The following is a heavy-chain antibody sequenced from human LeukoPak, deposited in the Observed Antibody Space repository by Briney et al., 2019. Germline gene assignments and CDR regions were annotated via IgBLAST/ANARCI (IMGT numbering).Heavy chain of an antibody. J-gene: IGHJ5*02. CDR1: GVSISRYY. CDR2: IHYSGST. Sequence: SETLSLPCAVSGVSISRYYWSGIPHPPGKGLEWIGYIHYSGSTNDNPSLKSRVTISVDTSKNQFSLKLRSLAAADTAVYYCARHVGYGNNWFDPWGQGTLVTVSS. D-gene: IGHD5-18*01. CDR3: ARHVGYGNNWFDP. V-gene: IGHV4-59*08.